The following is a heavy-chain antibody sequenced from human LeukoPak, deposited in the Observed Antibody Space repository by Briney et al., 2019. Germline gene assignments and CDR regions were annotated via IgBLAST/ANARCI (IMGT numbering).Heavy chain of an antibody. Sequence: GGALRLSCAASGFTVSVNFMSWVRQAPGKGREWVSVMNSGGTTYYADSVQGRFTISRDNYKITIYLQMNSLRAEDTAVYYCSRNRDYSFDYWGPGTLVTVFS. D-gene: IGHD5-24*01. CDR3: SRNRDYSFDY. CDR1: GFTVSVNF. V-gene: IGHV3-53*01. J-gene: IGHJ4*02. CDR2: MNSGGTT.